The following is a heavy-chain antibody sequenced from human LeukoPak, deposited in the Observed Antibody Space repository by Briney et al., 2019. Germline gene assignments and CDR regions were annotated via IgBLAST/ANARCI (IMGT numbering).Heavy chain of an antibody. V-gene: IGHV1-2*02. D-gene: IGHD2-2*01. CDR2: INPNSDGT. J-gene: IGHJ4*02. CDR1: GYTFTGYY. CDR3: ARDDSVVPSY. Sequence: ASVKVSCKASGYTFTGYYMHWVRQAPGQGLEWMGWINPNSDGTNYAQKFQGRVTMTRDTSISTAYMELSRLRSDDTAVYYCARDDSVVPSYWGQGTLVTVSS.